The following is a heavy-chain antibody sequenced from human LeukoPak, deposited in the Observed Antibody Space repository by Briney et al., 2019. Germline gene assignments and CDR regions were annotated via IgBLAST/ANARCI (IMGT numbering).Heavy chain of an antibody. D-gene: IGHD3-22*01. Sequence: GGSLRLSCAASGFTVSSIHMVWVRQAPGKGMEWVSVTYTGGNSYYADSVKGRFIISRDISKNTLYLQMNSLRAEDSALYYCARGGRGSAAVVAPRSFDIWGQGTMVTVSS. CDR1: GFTVSSIH. CDR3: ARGGRGSAAVVAPRSFDI. CDR2: TYTGGNS. V-gene: IGHV3-53*01. J-gene: IGHJ3*02.